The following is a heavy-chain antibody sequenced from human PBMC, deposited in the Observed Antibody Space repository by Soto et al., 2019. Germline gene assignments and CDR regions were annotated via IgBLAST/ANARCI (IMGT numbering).Heavy chain of an antibody. V-gene: IGHV4-30-4*01. CDR1: GGSISSGDYY. CDR3: ARVGYYDSSGYYRNWFDP. CDR2: IYYSGST. J-gene: IGHJ5*02. Sequence: SETLSLTCTASGGSISSGDYYWSWIRQPPGKGLEWIGYIYYSGSTYYNPSLKSRVTISVDTSKNQFSLKLSSVTAADTAVYYCARVGYYDSSGYYRNWFDPSGQGTLVTVSS. D-gene: IGHD3-22*01.